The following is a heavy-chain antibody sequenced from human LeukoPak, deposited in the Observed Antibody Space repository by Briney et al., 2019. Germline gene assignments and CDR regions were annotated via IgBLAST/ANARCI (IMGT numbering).Heavy chain of an antibody. V-gene: IGHV3-23*01. CDR1: GFTFSSYA. D-gene: IGHD3-3*01. Sequence: GGSLRLSCAASGFTFSSYAMSWVRQAPGKGLEWVSAISGSGGSTYYADSVKGRFAIPRDNSKNTLYLQMNSLRAEDTAVYYCAKNQKSNYDFWSGGVAFDIWGQGTMVTVSS. CDR3: AKNQKSNYDFWSGGVAFDI. J-gene: IGHJ3*02. CDR2: ISGSGGST.